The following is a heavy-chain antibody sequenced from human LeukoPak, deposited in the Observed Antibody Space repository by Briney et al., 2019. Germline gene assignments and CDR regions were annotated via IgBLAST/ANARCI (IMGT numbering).Heavy chain of an antibody. CDR3: ARDTPRYYYGSGSYYGVFDY. D-gene: IGHD3-10*01. J-gene: IGHJ4*02. CDR1: GGSFSGYY. CDR2: INHSGST. Sequence: SETLSLTCAVYGGSFSGYYWSWIRQPPGKGLEWIGEINHSGSTNYNPSLKSRVTIPVDTSKNQFSLKLSSVTAADTAVYYCARDTPRYYYGSGSYYGVFDYWGQGTLVTVSS. V-gene: IGHV4-34*01.